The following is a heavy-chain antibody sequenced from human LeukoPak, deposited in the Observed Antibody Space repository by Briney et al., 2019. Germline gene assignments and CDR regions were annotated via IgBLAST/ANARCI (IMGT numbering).Heavy chain of an antibody. J-gene: IGHJ6*02. V-gene: IGHV3-30*18. CDR1: GFTFSSYG. Sequence: GGSLRLSCAASGFTFSSYGMHRVRQAPGKGLEWVAVISYDGSNKYYADSVKGRFTISRDNSKNTLYLQMNSLRAEDTAVYYCAKVPQTYYDFWSGSIGYYYYGMDVWGQGTTVTVSS. D-gene: IGHD3-3*01. CDR3: AKVPQTYYDFWSGSIGYYYYGMDV. CDR2: ISYDGSNK.